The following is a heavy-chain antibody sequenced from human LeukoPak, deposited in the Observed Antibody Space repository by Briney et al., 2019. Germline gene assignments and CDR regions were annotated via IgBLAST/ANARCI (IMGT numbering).Heavy chain of an antibody. CDR3: ARVSYGAFDY. Sequence: GGSLRLSCAASRFTLGTYWMTWFRQGPGKGLEWVANIKQDGSEKYYVDSVKGRFIVSRDNAKNSLFLQMNSLRAEDTGVYYCARVSYGAFDYWGQGTLVTVSS. CDR2: IKQDGSEK. J-gene: IGHJ4*02. V-gene: IGHV3-7*01. CDR1: RFTLGTYW. D-gene: IGHD4-17*01.